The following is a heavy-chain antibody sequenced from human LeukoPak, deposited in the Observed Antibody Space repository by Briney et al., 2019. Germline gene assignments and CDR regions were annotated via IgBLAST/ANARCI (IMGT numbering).Heavy chain of an antibody. V-gene: IGHV3-30*04. Sequence: GGSLRLSCAASGFTFSSYAMHWVRQAPGKGLEWVAVISYDGSNKYYADSVKGRFTISRDNSKNTLYLQMNSLRAEDTAVYYCAREGYSSSLLFDYWGQGTLVTVSS. CDR2: ISYDGSNK. CDR3: AREGYSSSLLFDY. J-gene: IGHJ4*02. D-gene: IGHD6-6*01. CDR1: GFTFSSYA.